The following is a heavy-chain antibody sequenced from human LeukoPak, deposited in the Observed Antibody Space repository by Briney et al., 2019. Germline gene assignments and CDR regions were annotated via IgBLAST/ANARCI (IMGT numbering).Heavy chain of an antibody. V-gene: IGHV4-34*01. D-gene: IGHD3-10*01. J-gene: IGHJ4*02. Sequence: SETLSPTCAVYGGSFSGYYWSWIRQPPGKGLEWIGEINHSGSTNYNPSLKSRVTISVDTSKNQFSLKLSSVTAADTAVYYCARRSITMVRGVSYYFDCWGQGTLVTVSS. CDR1: GGSFSGYY. CDR3: ARRSITMVRGVSYYFDC. CDR2: INHSGST.